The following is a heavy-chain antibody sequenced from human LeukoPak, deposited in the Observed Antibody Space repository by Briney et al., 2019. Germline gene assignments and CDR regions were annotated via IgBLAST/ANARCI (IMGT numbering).Heavy chain of an antibody. CDR3: ARGRNYYDSSRYYYEGDAFDI. J-gene: IGHJ3*02. CDR1: GYIFTSYY. V-gene: IGHV1-46*01. D-gene: IGHD3-22*01. CDR2: INPSGGSI. Sequence: ASVKVSCKASGYIFTSYYMYWVRQAPGQGLEWMGIINPSGGSIRYAQKFQGRVTMTRDTSTSTVYMELSSLGSEDTAVYYCARGRNYYDSSRYYYEGDAFDIWGQGTMVTVSS.